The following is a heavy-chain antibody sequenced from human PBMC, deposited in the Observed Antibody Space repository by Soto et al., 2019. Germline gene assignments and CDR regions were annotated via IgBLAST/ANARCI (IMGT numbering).Heavy chain of an antibody. CDR3: ARDVAHGYTENV. V-gene: IGHV4-30-4*08. D-gene: IGHD5-18*01. CDR1: GGSISSGGYY. Sequence: SETLSLTCSVSGGSISSGGYYWSWIRQHPGKGLEWIGYIYYSGITNYTPSLKGRVTMSLERSNNQVSLKLSSVTAADTAVYFCARDVAHGYTENVWGQGTMVTVS. J-gene: IGHJ3*01. CDR2: IYYSGIT.